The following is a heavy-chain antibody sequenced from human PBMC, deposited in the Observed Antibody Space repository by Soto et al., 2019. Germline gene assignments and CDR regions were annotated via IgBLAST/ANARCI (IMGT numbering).Heavy chain of an antibody. CDR3: ARDVGGMDV. CDR2: INPNSGGT. CDR1: GGTFGSYA. Sequence: ATVKVSCKTSGGTFGSYAISWVRQAPGQGLEWMGWINPNSGGTNYAQKFQGWVTMTRDTSISTAYMELSSLRSEDTAVYYCARDVGGMDVWGQGTTVTVSS. V-gene: IGHV1-2*04. D-gene: IGHD3-3*01. J-gene: IGHJ6*02.